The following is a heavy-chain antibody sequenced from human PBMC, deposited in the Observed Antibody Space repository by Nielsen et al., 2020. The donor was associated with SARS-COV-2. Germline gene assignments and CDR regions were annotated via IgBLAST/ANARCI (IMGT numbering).Heavy chain of an antibody. J-gene: IGHJ2*01. Sequence: SVKVSCKASGYTFTSYAISWVRQAPGQGLEWMGGIIPIFGTANYAQKFQGRVTITADESTSTAYMELSSLRSEDTAVYYCARGAHGDYPLYWYFDLWGRGTLVTVSS. CDR2: IIPIFGTA. D-gene: IGHD4-17*01. CDR1: GYTFTSYA. V-gene: IGHV1-69*13. CDR3: ARGAHGDYPLYWYFDL.